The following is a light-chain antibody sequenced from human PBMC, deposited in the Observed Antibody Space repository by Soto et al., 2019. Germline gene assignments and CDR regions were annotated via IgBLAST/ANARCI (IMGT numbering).Light chain of an antibody. CDR1: QSLTGW. Sequence: DIQMTQSPSTLSASVGDRVTITCRASQSLTGWLAWYQQKPGTAPKLLIYKASSLESGVPTRFSGNGSETYFTLTITSLQRDDFATCYCLQYKSYSYAFGQGTKLEIK. V-gene: IGKV1-5*03. J-gene: IGKJ2*01. CDR3: LQYKSYSYA. CDR2: KAS.